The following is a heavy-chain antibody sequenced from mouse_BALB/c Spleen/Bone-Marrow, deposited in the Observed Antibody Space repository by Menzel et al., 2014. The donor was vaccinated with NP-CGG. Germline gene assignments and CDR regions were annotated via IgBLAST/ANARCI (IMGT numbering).Heavy chain of an antibody. D-gene: IGHD6-1*01. CDR1: GYTFTSYV. J-gene: IGHJ2*01. V-gene: IGHV1-14*01. Sequence: EVQGVESGAELVKPGASVKMSCKASGYTFTSYVMHWVEQKPGQGLEWIGYINPYNDGTKYNEKFKGKATLTSDKSSSTAYMELSGLTSEDSAVYYCAKGLAPDYWGQGTTLTVSS. CDR3: AKGLAPDY. CDR2: INPYNDGT.